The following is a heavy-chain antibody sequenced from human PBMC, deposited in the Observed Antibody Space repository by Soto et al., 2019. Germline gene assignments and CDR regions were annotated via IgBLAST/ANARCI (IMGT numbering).Heavy chain of an antibody. V-gene: IGHV1-18*01. Sequence: QAQLVQSGGEVKKPGASVKVSCKTSGYSFTTYGINWVRQAPGQGLEWMGWISGYNGNTNYAQKFQGRVTMTTDTSTSTAYMELRSLRSDDTAVYYCAREGPAPYYYYGMDVWGQGTTVTVSS. CDR2: ISGYNGNT. CDR1: GYSFTTYG. CDR3: AREGPAPYYYYGMDV. J-gene: IGHJ6*02.